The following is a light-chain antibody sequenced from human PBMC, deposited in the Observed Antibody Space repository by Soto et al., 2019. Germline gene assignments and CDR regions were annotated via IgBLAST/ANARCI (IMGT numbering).Light chain of an antibody. CDR1: QSIDNY. CDR2: AAS. CDR3: QQSYSTPLT. Sequence: DIQMTQSPSSLSASIGDRANITCRASQSIDNYVNWYQQKPGKDPKVLIYAASSLQSGVPSRFSGTGSGTDFTLTISSLQPEDFATYYCQQSYSTPLTFGPGTKVDLK. V-gene: IGKV1-39*01. J-gene: IGKJ3*01.